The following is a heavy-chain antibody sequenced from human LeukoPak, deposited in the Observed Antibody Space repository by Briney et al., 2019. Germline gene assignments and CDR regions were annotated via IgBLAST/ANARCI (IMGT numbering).Heavy chain of an antibody. CDR1: GGTFSSYA. D-gene: IGHD3-10*01. CDR3: ARVDLVVRGVALDY. J-gene: IGHJ4*02. Sequence: SVKVSCKASGGTFSSYAISWVRQAPGQGLEWMGRIIPILGIANYAQKFQGRVTITADKSTSTAYMELSSLRSEDTAVYYCARVDLVVRGVALDYWGQGTLVTVSS. CDR2: IIPILGIA. V-gene: IGHV1-69*04.